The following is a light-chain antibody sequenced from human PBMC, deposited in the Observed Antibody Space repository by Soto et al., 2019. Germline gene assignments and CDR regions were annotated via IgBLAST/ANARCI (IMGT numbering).Light chain of an antibody. CDR1: QSVSSSY. V-gene: IGKV3-20*01. CDR3: QQYGSSPLS. CDR2: GAS. J-gene: IGKJ4*01. Sequence: EIVLTQSPGTLSLSPGERATLSCRASQSVSSSYLAWYQQKPGQAPRLLIYGASSRATGIPDRFSGSGSGTDFTLTINRPEPEDFAVYYCQQYGSSPLSFGGGTKVEIK.